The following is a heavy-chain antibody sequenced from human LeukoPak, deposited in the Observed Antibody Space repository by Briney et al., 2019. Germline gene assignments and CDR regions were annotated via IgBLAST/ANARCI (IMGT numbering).Heavy chain of an antibody. CDR3: AKDGIVGDYAFYYYYMDV. J-gene: IGHJ6*03. D-gene: IGHD4-17*01. CDR2: ISGSGGST. CDR1: GFTFSSYA. V-gene: IGHV3-23*01. Sequence: GGSLRLSCAASGFTFSSYAMSWVRQAPGKGLEWVSAISGSGGSTYSADSVKGRVTISRDNSKNTLYLQMNSLRAEDTAVYYCAKDGIVGDYAFYYYYMDVWGKGTTVTVSS.